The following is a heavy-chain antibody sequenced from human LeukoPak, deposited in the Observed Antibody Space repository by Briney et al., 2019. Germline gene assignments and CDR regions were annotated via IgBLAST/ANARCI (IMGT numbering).Heavy chain of an antibody. Sequence: PSETLSLTCTVSGGSISSYYWSWIRQPPGKGLEWIGYIYYSGSTNYNPSLKSRVTISVDTSKNQFSLKLSSVTAADTAVYYCARAPMGAAGASPFDYWGQGTLVTVSS. CDR3: ARAPMGAAGASPFDY. CDR2: IYYSGST. V-gene: IGHV4-59*08. J-gene: IGHJ4*02. CDR1: GGSISSYY. D-gene: IGHD6-13*01.